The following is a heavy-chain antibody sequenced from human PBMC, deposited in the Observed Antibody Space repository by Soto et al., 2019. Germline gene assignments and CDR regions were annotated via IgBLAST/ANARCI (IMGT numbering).Heavy chain of an antibody. J-gene: IGHJ6*02. Sequence: QVQLVQSGAEVKKPGASVKVSCETSGYTFTNYDINWVRQAAGQGLEWMGWINPDSDNTGYAQKFQGRVTMTRDISISTAYMELNSLRSEDTAVYYCARGRRYCTTTSCYPPALFPYGMDVWGQGTTVTVSS. CDR1: GYTFTNYD. V-gene: IGHV1-8*01. D-gene: IGHD2-2*01. CDR2: INPDSDNT. CDR3: ARGRRYCTTTSCYPPALFPYGMDV.